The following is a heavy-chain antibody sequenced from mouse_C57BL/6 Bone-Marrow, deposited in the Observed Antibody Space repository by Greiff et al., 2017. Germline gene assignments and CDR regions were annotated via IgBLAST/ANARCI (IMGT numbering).Heavy chain of an antibody. CDR2: IDPSDSYT. Sequence: QVHVKQPGAELVRPGTSVKLSCKASGYTFTSYWMHWVKQRPGQGLEWIGVIDPSDSYTNYNQKFKGKATLTVDTSSSTAYMQRSSLTSEDSAVYYCARWGWLLRGGFAYWGQGTLVTVSA. CDR3: ARWGWLLRGGFAY. V-gene: IGHV1-59*01. J-gene: IGHJ3*01. CDR1: GYTFTSYW. D-gene: IGHD2-3*01.